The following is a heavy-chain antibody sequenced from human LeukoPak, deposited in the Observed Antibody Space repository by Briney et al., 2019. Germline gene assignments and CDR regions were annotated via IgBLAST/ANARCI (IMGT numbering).Heavy chain of an antibody. CDR1: GFTFSSYG. D-gene: IGHD2-15*01. V-gene: IGHV3-30*03. CDR2: ISYDGSNK. J-gene: IGHJ4*02. Sequence: PGGSLRLSCAASGFTFSSYGMHWVREAPGKGLEWVAVISYDGSNKYYADSVKGRFTISRDNSKNTLYLQMDSLRAEDTAVYYCARDQAVGVVAANGYWGQGTLVTVAS. CDR3: ARDQAVGVVAANGY.